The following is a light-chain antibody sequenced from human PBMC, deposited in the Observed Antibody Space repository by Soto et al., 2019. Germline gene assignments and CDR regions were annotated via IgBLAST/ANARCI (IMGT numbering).Light chain of an antibody. CDR3: HQYDSWT. Sequence: EIVFTQSPCTLSLSPGERATLSCRASQSFNSIYLAWYQQKPGQAPRLLIYGASSRATGIPDRFSGSGSGTDFTLTISRLEPEDFAVYYCHQYDSWTFGQGTKVDI. CDR1: QSFNSIY. J-gene: IGKJ1*01. V-gene: IGKV3-20*01. CDR2: GAS.